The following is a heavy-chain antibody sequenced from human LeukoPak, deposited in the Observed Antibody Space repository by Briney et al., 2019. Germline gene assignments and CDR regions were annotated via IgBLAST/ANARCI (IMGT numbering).Heavy chain of an antibody. Sequence: KTSETLSLTCAVYGGSFSGYYWSWIRQPPGKGLEWIGEINHSGSTNYNPSLKSRVTISVDTSKNQFSLKLSSVTAADTAVYYCVSSSTRGPFDYWGQGTLFTVSS. J-gene: IGHJ4*02. CDR3: VSSSTRGPFDY. CDR1: GGSFSGYY. V-gene: IGHV4-34*01. D-gene: IGHD6-13*01. CDR2: INHSGST.